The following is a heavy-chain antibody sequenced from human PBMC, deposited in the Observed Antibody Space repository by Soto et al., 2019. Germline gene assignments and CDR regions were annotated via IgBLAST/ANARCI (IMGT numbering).Heavy chain of an antibody. CDR3: AKYGMGEDAFDI. D-gene: IGHD3-16*01. J-gene: IGHJ3*02. Sequence: EVQLLESGGGLVQPGGSLRLSCAASGFTFSSYAMSWVRQAPGKGLEWVSAISGSGGSTYYGDSVKGRFTISRDNSKNTLYLQMNSLRAEDTAVYYCAKYGMGEDAFDIWGQGTMVTVSS. V-gene: IGHV3-23*01. CDR2: ISGSGGST. CDR1: GFTFSSYA.